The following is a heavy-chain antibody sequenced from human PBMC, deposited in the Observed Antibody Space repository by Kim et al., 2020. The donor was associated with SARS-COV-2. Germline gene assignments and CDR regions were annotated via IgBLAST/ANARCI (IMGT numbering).Heavy chain of an antibody. D-gene: IGHD2-2*01. CDR1: GYTFTSYD. V-gene: IGHV1-8*01. J-gene: IGHJ4*02. Sequence: ASVKVSCKASGYTFTSYDINWVRQATGQGLEWMGWMNPNSGNTGYAQKFQGRVTMTRNTSISTAYMELSSLRSEDTAVYYCARGRGWRCSSTSCRLYYFDYWGQGTLVTVSS. CDR3: ARGRGWRCSSTSCRLYYFDY. CDR2: MNPNSGNT.